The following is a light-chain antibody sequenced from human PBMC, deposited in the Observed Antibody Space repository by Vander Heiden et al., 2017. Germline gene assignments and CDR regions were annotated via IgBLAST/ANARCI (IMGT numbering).Light chain of an antibody. V-gene: IGLV1-40*01. Sequence: QSVLTQPPPVSGAPGQRVTIPCTGRSSNIGAGYDVHWYQQLPGTAPKLLIYGNSNRPSGVPDRFSGSKSGTSASLAITGLQAEDEADYYCQSYDSSHVVFGGGTKLTVL. CDR2: GNS. J-gene: IGLJ2*01. CDR1: SSNIGAGYD. CDR3: QSYDSSHVV.